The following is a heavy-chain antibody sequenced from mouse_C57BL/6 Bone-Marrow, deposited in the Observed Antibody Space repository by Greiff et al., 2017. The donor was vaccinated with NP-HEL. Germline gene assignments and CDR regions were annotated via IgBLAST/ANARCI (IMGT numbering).Heavy chain of an antibody. V-gene: IGHV1-50*01. CDR1: GYTFTSYW. Sequence: QVQLQQPGAELVKPGASVKLSCKASGYTFTSYWLQWVKQRPGQGLEWIGEIDPSDSYTNYNQKFKGKATLTVDTSSRTAYMQLSSLTSEDSAVYDCARQGLRPLDYWGQGTTLTVAS. J-gene: IGHJ2*01. D-gene: IGHD2-4*01. CDR3: ARQGLRPLDY. CDR2: IDPSDSYT.